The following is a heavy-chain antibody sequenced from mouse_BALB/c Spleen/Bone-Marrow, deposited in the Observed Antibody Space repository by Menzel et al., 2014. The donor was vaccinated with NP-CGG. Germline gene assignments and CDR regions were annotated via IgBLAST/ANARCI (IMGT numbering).Heavy chain of an antibody. J-gene: IGHJ2*01. Sequence: DVKLVESGGGLVQPGGSRKLSCAASGFTFSNFGMHWVRQAPEKGLEWVAYISSGSSTIYYADTGKGRFTISRDNPKNTLFLQMTSLRSEDTAMYYCARSWGHFDYWGQGTTLTVSS. V-gene: IGHV5-17*02. D-gene: IGHD4-1*01. CDR3: ARSWGHFDY. CDR2: ISSGSSTI. CDR1: GFTFSNFG.